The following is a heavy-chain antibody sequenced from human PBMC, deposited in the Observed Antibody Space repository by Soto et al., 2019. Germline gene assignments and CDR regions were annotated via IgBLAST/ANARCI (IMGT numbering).Heavy chain of an antibody. J-gene: IGHJ4*02. V-gene: IGHV3-23*01. D-gene: IGHD6-13*01. CDR1: GFTFSSYA. CDR3: ANRREPYSSRQFDY. CDR2: ISGSGGST. Sequence: EVQLLESGGGLVQPGGSLRLSCAASGFTFSSYAMSWVRQAPGKGLEWVSAISGSGGSTYYADSVKGRFTSSRDNSKNTLYLQMNSLRAEDTAVYYCANRREPYSSRQFDYWGQGTLVTVSS.